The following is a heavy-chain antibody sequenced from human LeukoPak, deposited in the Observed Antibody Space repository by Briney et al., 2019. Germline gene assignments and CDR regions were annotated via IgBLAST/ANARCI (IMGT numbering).Heavy chain of an antibody. CDR3: ARGIAAAGTDTRRGFDY. Sequence: PSETLSLTCAVYGGSFSGYYWSWIRQPPGKGLEWIGEINHSGGTNYNPSLQSRVTISVDTSKNQFSLKLSSVTAADTAVYYCARGIAAAGTDTRRGFDYWGQGTLVTVSS. D-gene: IGHD6-13*01. J-gene: IGHJ4*02. CDR1: GGSFSGYY. V-gene: IGHV4-34*01. CDR2: INHSGGT.